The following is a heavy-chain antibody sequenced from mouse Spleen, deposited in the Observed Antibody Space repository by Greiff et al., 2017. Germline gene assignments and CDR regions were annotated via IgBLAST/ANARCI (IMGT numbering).Heavy chain of an antibody. CDR1: GYTFTDYN. CDR2: INPNNGGT. D-gene: IGHD4-1*01. Sequence: VQLKQSGPELVKPGASVKIPCKASGYTFTDYNMDWVKQSHGKSLEWIGDINPNNGGTIYNQKFKGKATLTVDKSSSTAYMELRSLTSEDTAVYYCARELTGTGYFDYWGQGTTLTVSS. V-gene: IGHV1-18*01. CDR3: ARELTGTGYFDY. J-gene: IGHJ2*01.